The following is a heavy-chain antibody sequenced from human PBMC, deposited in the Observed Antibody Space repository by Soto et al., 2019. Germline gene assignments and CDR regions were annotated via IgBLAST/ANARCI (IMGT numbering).Heavy chain of an antibody. J-gene: IGHJ5*02. D-gene: IGHD3-22*01. Sequence: SGPTLVNPTQTLTLTCTFSGFSLSTSGVGVGWIRQPPGKALEWLALIYWDDDKRYSPSLKSRLTITKDTSKNQVVLTMTNMDPVDTATYFCSHSLIGYYYDSSGSNWFDPWGQGTLVTVSS. CDR2: IYWDDDK. CDR1: GFSLSTSGVG. V-gene: IGHV2-5*02. CDR3: SHSLIGYYYDSSGSNWFDP.